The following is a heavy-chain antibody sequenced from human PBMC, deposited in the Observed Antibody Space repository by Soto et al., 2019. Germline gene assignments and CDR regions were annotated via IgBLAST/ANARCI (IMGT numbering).Heavy chain of an antibody. J-gene: IGHJ4*02. D-gene: IGHD2-2*01. Sequence: SVKVPCKASGGMFYSSAINWVRQAPGQGLEWMGGIVPMNGSPKYAQEFQDRVTITADASATTAYLALSGLKSEDTAVHYYTFAPNWTYQRTRYWGRGTLVTVSS. V-gene: IGHV1-69*13. CDR3: TFAPNWTYQRTRY. CDR2: IVPMNGSP. CDR1: GGMFYSSA.